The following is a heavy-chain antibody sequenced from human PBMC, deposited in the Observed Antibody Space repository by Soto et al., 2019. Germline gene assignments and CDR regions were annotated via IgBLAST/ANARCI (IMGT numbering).Heavy chain of an antibody. D-gene: IGHD3-3*01. V-gene: IGHV1-69*13. CDR3: ATGVIWIGYFTVDS. CDR2: FIPVYRTL. J-gene: IGHJ4*02. CDR1: GGSFGNSA. Sequence: GASVNVSCKASGGSFGNSAINWVRQTPGQGLEWLGGFIPVYRTLNYAQKFQGRVTITADESTGTAYMTLSSLASDDTAVYYCATGVIWIGYFTVDSWGQGTRVTVSS.